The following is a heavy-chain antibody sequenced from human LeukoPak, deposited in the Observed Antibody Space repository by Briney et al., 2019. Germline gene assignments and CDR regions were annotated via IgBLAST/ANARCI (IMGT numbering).Heavy chain of an antibody. CDR2: VSSSSTYT. Sequence: GGSLRLSCAASGFTFSDYDMRWIRQAPGKGLEWVSYVSSSSTYTNYADSVKGRFAISRDNAENSLYLQMNSLRAEDTAVYYCARGYRTMAVWGQGTLVTVSS. J-gene: IGHJ4*02. V-gene: IGHV3-11*03. CDR3: ARGYRTMAV. CDR1: GFTFSDYD. D-gene: IGHD2-2*01.